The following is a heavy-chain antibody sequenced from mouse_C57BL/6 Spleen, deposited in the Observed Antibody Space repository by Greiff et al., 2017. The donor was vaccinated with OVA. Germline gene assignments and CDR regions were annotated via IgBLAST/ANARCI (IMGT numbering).Heavy chain of an antibody. Sequence: QVQLQQSGAELVRPGASVTLSCKASGYTFTDYEMHWVKQTPVHGLEWIGAIDPETGGTAYHQKFKGKAILTADKSSSTAYMELRSLTSEDSAVYYCTREGLGPYYFDYWGQGTTLTVSS. CDR1: GYTFTDYE. D-gene: IGHD2-14*01. CDR2: IDPETGGT. CDR3: TREGLGPYYFDY. V-gene: IGHV1-15*01. J-gene: IGHJ2*01.